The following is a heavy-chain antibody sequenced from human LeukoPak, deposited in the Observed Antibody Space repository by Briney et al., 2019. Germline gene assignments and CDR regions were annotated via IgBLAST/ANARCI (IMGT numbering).Heavy chain of an antibody. CDR1: GFTISISY. J-gene: IGHJ4*02. Sequence: PGGSLRLSCAASGFTISISYMGWVRQAPGKGLEWVSTIYTGDNTNYADSVKGRFTISRDNSKNTLYLQMNSLRVEDTAVYYCAKEDGYDFWSGSGGNFDYWGQGTLVTVSS. D-gene: IGHD3-3*01. V-gene: IGHV3-53*01. CDR2: IYTGDNT. CDR3: AKEDGYDFWSGSGGNFDY.